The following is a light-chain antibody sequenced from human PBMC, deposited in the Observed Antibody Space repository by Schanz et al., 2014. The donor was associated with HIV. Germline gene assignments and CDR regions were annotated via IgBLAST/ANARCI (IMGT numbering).Light chain of an antibody. Sequence: IQLTQSPSSLSASVRDRVTITCRASQGISNSLAWYQQKPGKGPKLLIYAASTLQTGVPSRFSGSGSGTDFTLTITSLQPGDFATYYCQQSYTAPYTFGQGTKLEIK. V-gene: IGKV1-39*01. CDR2: AAS. CDR3: QQSYTAPYT. CDR1: QGISNS. J-gene: IGKJ2*01.